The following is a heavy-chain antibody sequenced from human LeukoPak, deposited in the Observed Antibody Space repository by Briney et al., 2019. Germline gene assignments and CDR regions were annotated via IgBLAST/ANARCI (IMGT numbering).Heavy chain of an antibody. V-gene: IGHV4-34*01. CDR2: INHSGST. CDR1: GGSFSGYC. Sequence: SETLSLTCAVYGGSFSGYCWSWIRQPPGKGLEWIGEINHSGSTNYNPSLKSRVTISVDTSKNQFSLKLSSVTAADTAVYYCARGRYPHYYGMDVWGKGTTVTVSS. D-gene: IGHD1-26*01. J-gene: IGHJ6*04. CDR3: ARGRYPHYYGMDV.